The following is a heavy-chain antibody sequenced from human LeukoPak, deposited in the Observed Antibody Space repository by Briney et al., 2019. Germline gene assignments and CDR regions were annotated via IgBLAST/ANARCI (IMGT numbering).Heavy chain of an antibody. Sequence: PGGSLRLSCAASGFTFSTYAMSWVRQAPGKGLEWVSAISGSGGSTYYADSVKGRFTISRDNAKNSLYLQMNSLRAEDTAVYYCAGSPWFGESTVFDYWGQGTLVTVSS. D-gene: IGHD3-10*01. J-gene: IGHJ4*02. CDR2: ISGSGGST. CDR1: GFTFSTYA. CDR3: AGSPWFGESTVFDY. V-gene: IGHV3-23*01.